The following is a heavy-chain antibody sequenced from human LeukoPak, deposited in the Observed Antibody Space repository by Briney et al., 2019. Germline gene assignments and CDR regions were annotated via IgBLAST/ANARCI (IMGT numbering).Heavy chain of an antibody. V-gene: IGHV4-61*01. CDR3: AREPKYNYDSSGYSSDDYFYGMDV. CDR2: IFYSGST. D-gene: IGHD3-22*01. J-gene: IGHJ6*02. CDR1: GGSVSSGSYY. Sequence: SETLSLTCTVSGGSVSSGSYYWSWIRQPPGKGLEWIGCIFYSGSTNYNPSLKSRVTISVDTSKHEFSLNLRSVTAADTAVCYCAREPKYNYDSSGYSSDDYFYGMDVWGQGTTVTVSS.